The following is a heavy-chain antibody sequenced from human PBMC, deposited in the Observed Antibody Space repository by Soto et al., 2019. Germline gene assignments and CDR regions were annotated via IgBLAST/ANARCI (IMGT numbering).Heavy chain of an antibody. D-gene: IGHD2-21*02. Sequence: ASVKVSCKASGYTFTSYGISWVRQAPGQGLEWMGWISAYNGNTNYAQKLQGRVTMTTDTSTSTAYMELRSLRSDDTAVYYCARDTGRKGVVTAIHHYWGQGTLVPVSS. CDR2: ISAYNGNT. CDR1: GYTFTSYG. V-gene: IGHV1-18*01. CDR3: ARDTGRKGVVTAIHHY. J-gene: IGHJ4*02.